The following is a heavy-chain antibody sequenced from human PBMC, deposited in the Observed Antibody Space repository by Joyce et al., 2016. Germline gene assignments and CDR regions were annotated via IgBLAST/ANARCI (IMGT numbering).Heavy chain of an antibody. CDR1: GFSFSRYG. CDR2: ISYDEFNK. V-gene: IGHV3-30*18. Sequence: QMQLMESGGGVVQPGRSLRLSCAASGFSFSRYGLQWVRQAPGKGLELVALISYDEFNKYYAGSVERRFTISRDSSKNTLYLQMDSLRPEDTAVYFCAKEDSKGEGYFDLWGRGTLVTVSS. D-gene: IGHD2-21*01. CDR3: AKEDSKGEGYFDL. J-gene: IGHJ2*01.